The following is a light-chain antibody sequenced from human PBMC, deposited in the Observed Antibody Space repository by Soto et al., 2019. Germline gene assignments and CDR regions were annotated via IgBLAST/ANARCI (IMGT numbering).Light chain of an antibody. CDR2: DAS. J-gene: IGKJ4*01. CDR3: QQRYNWPSLT. V-gene: IGKV3-11*01. CDR1: QSVSNY. Sequence: ELVLTQSPATLSLSPGEGATLSCRASQSVSNYLAWYQQKPGQAPRLLIYDASKRATGVPARFSVSGSVTDYTLTIRSLEPEDFSVYYCQQRYNWPSLTFGGGTKVEI.